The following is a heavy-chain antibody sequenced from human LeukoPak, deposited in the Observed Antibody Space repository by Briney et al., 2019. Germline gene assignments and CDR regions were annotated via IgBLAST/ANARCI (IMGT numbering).Heavy chain of an antibody. Sequence: GESLKISCKGSGYSFSNYWIGWVRQMPGKGLEWMGIIYPGDSDTRYSPSFQGQVTISVDESINTAYLQWSSLEASDTAMYYCARQYGSPFDYWGQGTLVPVSS. V-gene: IGHV5-51*01. D-gene: IGHD1-14*01. CDR2: IYPGDSDT. CDR3: ARQYGSPFDY. CDR1: GYSFSNYW. J-gene: IGHJ4*02.